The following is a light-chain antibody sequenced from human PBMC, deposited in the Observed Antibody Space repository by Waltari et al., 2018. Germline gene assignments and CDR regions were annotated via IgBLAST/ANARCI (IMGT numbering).Light chain of an antibody. CDR2: GHN. V-gene: IGLV3-19*01. CDR1: SLRNYY. J-gene: IGLJ3*02. Sequence: SSELTQDPAVSVALGQTVRITCQGDSLRNYYVSWYQQKQGQAPLLVMYGHNKRPSGIPDRFSGSSSGNTASLTITGAQAEDEADYYCNSRDTSTNRWVFGGGIKLTVL. CDR3: NSRDTSTNRWV.